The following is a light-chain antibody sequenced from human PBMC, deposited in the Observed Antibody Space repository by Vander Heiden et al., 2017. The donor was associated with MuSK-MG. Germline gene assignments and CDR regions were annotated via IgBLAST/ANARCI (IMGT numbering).Light chain of an antibody. CDR1: QGIRNY. J-gene: IGKJ1*01. CDR2: GAS. V-gene: IGKV1-27*01. Sequence: DIQMTQSPSSLSASVGDRVTITCRASQGIRNYLDWYQQKPGQVPMLLIYGASNLQSGVPSRFSGTGSGTEFTLAISSLQAEDVATYYCQKHDNPPWTFGPGTKVEIK. CDR3: QKHDNPPWT.